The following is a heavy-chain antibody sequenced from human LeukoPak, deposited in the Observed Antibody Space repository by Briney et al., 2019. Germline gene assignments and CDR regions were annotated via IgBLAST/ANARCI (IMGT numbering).Heavy chain of an antibody. CDR2: IDPNTGGT. D-gene: IGHD3-3*01. V-gene: IGHV1-2*02. Sequence: ASVKVSCKASGYTFTGYYMHWVRQAPGQGLEWMGWIDPNTGGTNYAQKFQGRVTMTRDTSISAAYMELSRLRSDDTAVYYCAGGNYDFWTYWGQGTLVTVSS. J-gene: IGHJ4*02. CDR3: AGGNYDFWTY. CDR1: GYTFTGYY.